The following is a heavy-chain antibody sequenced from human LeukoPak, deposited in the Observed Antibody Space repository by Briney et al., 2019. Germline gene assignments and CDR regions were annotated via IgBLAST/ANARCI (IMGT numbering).Heavy chain of an antibody. V-gene: IGHV3-23*01. CDR3: ANWNDVFWFDP. CDR2: ISGSGGST. J-gene: IGHJ5*02. CDR1: GFTFSFYA. D-gene: IGHD1-1*01. Sequence: GGSLRLSCAASGFTFSFYALDWVRQAPGKGLEWVSAISGSGGSTYYADSVKGRFTISRDNSKNTLYLQMNSLRAEDTAVYYCANWNDVFWFDPWGQGTLVTVSS.